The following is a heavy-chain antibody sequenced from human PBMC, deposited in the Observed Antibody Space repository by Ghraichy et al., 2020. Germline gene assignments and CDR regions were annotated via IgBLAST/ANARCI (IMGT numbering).Heavy chain of an antibody. CDR3: ARDRGVVVAATYYFDY. D-gene: IGHD2-15*01. J-gene: IGHJ4*02. Sequence: ASVKVSCKASGYTFTSYGISWVRQAPGQGLEWMGWISAYNGNTNYAQKLQGRVTMTTDTSTSTAYMELRSLRSDDTAVYYCARDRGVVVAATYYFDYWGQGTLVTVSS. CDR2: ISAYNGNT. V-gene: IGHV1-18*04. CDR1: GYTFTSYG.